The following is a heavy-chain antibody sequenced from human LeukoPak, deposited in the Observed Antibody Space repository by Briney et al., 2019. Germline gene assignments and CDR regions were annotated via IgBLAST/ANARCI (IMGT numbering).Heavy chain of an antibody. J-gene: IGHJ4*02. D-gene: IGHD4/OR15-4a*01. CDR2: ISDSGGNT. V-gene: IGHV3-23*01. CDR3: ATDYGDSPAY. CDR1: RFTFSNYA. Sequence: GGSLRLSCAASRFTFSNYAMSWVRQAPGKGLEWVSAISDSGGNTFYADSVKGRFTISRDNSRNTLYLQMNSLRAEDTAVYYCATDYGDSPAYWGQGTLVTVSS.